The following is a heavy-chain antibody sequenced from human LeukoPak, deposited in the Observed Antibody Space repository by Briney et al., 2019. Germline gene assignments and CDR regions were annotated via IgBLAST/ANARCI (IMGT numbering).Heavy chain of an antibody. CDR1: GSTFTDYY. J-gene: IGHJ4*02. Sequence: ASVKVSCKASGSTFTDYYMHWVRQAPGQGLEWMGWISGYNGNTKYAQKLQGRVTMTTDTSTSTAYMELRSLRSDDTAVYYCARGLPPRRNYDSSGYYSYYFDYWGQGTLVTVSS. CDR2: ISGYNGNT. CDR3: ARGLPPRRNYDSSGYYSYYFDY. D-gene: IGHD3-22*01. V-gene: IGHV1-18*04.